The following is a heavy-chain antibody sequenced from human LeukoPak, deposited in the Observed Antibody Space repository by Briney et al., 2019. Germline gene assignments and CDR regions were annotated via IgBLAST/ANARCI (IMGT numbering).Heavy chain of an antibody. D-gene: IGHD3-22*01. CDR3: AKVQRGITMIVVVTNGYNWFDP. J-gene: IGHJ5*02. CDR2: ISGSGGST. CDR1: GFTFSSYA. V-gene: IGHV3-23*01. Sequence: PGGSLRLSCAASGFTFSSYAMSWVRQAPGKGLEWVSAISGSGGSTYYADSVKGRFTISRDNSKNTLYLQMNSLRAEDTAVYYCAKVQRGITMIVVVTNGYNWFDPWGQGTLVTVSS.